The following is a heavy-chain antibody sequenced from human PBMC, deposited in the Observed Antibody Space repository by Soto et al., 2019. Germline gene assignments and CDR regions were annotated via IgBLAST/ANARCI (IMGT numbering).Heavy chain of an antibody. Sequence: EVQLLESGGGLVQPGGSLRLSCAASGFTFSSYAMSWVRQAPGKGLEWVSAISGGRGSTHYADSVKGRFTISRDTSKNTLYLQMSSLRDADTAVYYCAKKGAVGATYFFDYCGQGALVTVCS. J-gene: IGHJ4*02. CDR3: AKKGAVGATYFFDY. CDR1: GFTFSSYA. D-gene: IGHD1-26*01. CDR2: ISGGRGST. V-gene: IGHV3-23*01.